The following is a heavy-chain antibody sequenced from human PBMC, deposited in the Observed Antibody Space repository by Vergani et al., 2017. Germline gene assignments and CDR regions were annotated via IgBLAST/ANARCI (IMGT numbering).Heavy chain of an antibody. CDR3: AGGVRYCSSTSCYYYYGMDV. Sequence: QVQLQQWGAGLLKPSETLSLTCAVYGGSFSGYYWSWIRQPPGKGLEWIGEINHSGSTNYNPSLKSRVTISVDTSKNQFSLKLSSVTAADTAVYYCAGGVRYCSSTSCYYYYGMDVWGQGTTVTVS. D-gene: IGHD2-2*01. J-gene: IGHJ6*02. V-gene: IGHV4-34*01. CDR2: INHSGST. CDR1: GGSFSGYY.